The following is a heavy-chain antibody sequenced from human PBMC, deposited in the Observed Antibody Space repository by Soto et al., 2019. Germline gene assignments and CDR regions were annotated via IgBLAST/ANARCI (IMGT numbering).Heavy chain of an antibody. CDR3: ARESRSELGTVEY. D-gene: IGHD1-1*01. CDR1: GSSISNYR. CDR2: INANETT. J-gene: IGHJ4*02. Sequence: QVRLQESGPGLVKHSETLSLTCTVSGSSISNYRWSWIRQPAGKGLECLGRINANETTTYNASLRGRVTMSVDTSKNTFSLNLNSVTAADTAVYFCARESRSELGTVEYWGQGTLVTVSS. V-gene: IGHV4-4*07.